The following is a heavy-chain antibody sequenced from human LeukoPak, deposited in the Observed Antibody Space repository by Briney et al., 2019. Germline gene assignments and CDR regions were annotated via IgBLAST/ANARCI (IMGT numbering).Heavy chain of an antibody. CDR1: GGSISSSSYY. CDR3: ARLPGIAVAGSAWFDP. CDR2: IYYSGST. J-gene: IGHJ5*02. D-gene: IGHD6-19*01. Sequence: KTSETLSLTCTVSGGSISSSSYYWGWIRQPPGKGLEWIGSIYYSGSTYYNPSLKSRVTISVDTSKNQFSLKLSSVTAADTAVYYCARLPGIAVAGSAWFDPWGQGTLVTVSS. V-gene: IGHV4-39*07.